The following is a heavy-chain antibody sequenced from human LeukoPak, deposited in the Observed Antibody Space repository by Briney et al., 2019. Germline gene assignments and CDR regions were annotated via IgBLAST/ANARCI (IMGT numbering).Heavy chain of an antibody. CDR3: ARGPAFYYIDF. CDR1: GFTFSGSW. CDR2: INIDGSST. J-gene: IGHJ4*02. V-gene: IGHV3-74*01. Sequence: PGGSLRLSCAASGFTFSGSWMHWVRQAPGKGLVWVSRINIDGSSTSNADSVKGRFTISRDNAKNTLYLQMNSLRDEDTAVYYCARGPAFYYIDFCGQGTLVTASA. D-gene: IGHD3-3*02.